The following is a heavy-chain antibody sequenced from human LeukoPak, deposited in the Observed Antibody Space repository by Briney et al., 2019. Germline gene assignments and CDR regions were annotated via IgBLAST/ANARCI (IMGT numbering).Heavy chain of an antibody. V-gene: IGHV3-20*04. CDR1: GFTFDDYG. D-gene: IGHD2-2*01. Sequence: GGSLRLSCAASGFTFDDYGMSWVRQAPGKGLEWVSGINWNGGSTGYADSVKGRFTISRDNAKNSLYLQMNSLRAEDTAVYYCARTQPATETYYFDYWGQGTLVTVSS. CDR3: ARTQPATETYYFDY. CDR2: INWNGGST. J-gene: IGHJ4*02.